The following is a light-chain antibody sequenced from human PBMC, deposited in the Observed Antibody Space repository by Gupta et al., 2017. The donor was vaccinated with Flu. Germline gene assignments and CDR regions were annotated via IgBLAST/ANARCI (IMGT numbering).Light chain of an antibody. Sequence: IHMTHSPSSLSASIGPRVTITCRASQGINKWLAWYQLKPEKAPKSLIHSAVTLQSGVPSRFSGSGSGTHFTLTIDNRQPEDSAKYYCQQEDNFPITFGGGTKVEIK. CDR1: QGINKW. CDR2: SAV. CDR3: QQEDNFPIT. J-gene: IGKJ4*01. V-gene: IGKV1D-16*01.